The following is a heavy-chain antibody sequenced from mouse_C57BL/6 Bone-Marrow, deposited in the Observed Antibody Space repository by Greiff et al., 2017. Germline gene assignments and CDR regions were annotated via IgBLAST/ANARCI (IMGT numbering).Heavy chain of an antibody. Sequence: VPLQQSGPELVKPGASVKISCKASGYTFTDSYMNWVKQSHGKSLEWIGDINPNNGGTSYNQQFKGKATLTVDKSSSTAYVELRSLTSEDSAVYYCARGSTTVVATRYYFDYWGQGTTLTVSS. CDR3: ARGSTTVVATRYYFDY. J-gene: IGHJ2*01. CDR1: GYTFTDSY. CDR2: INPNNGGT. V-gene: IGHV1-26*01. D-gene: IGHD1-1*01.